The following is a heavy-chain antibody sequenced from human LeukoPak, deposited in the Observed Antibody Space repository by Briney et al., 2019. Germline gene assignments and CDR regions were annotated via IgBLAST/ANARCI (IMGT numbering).Heavy chain of an antibody. J-gene: IGHJ4*02. CDR3: AKVGPLAVTTEPYFDY. V-gene: IGHV3-30*18. Sequence: GGSLRLSCAASGFTSSSYGMHWVRQAPGMGLEWVAVISFDGSNKYYADSVKGRFTISRDNSKNTLYLQMNSLRHEDTAVYYCAKVGPLAVTTEPYFDYWGQRTLVTVSS. D-gene: IGHD4-17*01. CDR1: GFTSSSYG. CDR2: ISFDGSNK.